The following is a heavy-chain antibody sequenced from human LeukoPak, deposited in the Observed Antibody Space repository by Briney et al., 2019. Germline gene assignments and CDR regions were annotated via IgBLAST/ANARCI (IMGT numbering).Heavy chain of an antibody. CDR1: GFTFSSYS. CDR3: GRHRHKYNYDSGGLPPY. Sequence: GGSLRLSCAASGFTFSSYSMNWVRQAPGKGLEWVSCISSSSSYIYYVNSVKGRFTISRDNAKNSLYLQMNTLRAEDTAVYYCGRHRHKYNYDSGGLPPYWGQGTLVTVS. V-gene: IGHV3-21*01. D-gene: IGHD3-22*01. J-gene: IGHJ4*02. CDR2: ISSSSSYI.